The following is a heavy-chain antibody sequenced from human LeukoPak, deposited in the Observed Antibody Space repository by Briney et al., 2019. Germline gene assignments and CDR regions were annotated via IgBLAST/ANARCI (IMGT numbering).Heavy chain of an antibody. CDR2: MNPNNGDS. D-gene: IGHD6-25*01. J-gene: IGHJ4*02. CDR1: GYTFTNYH. Sequence: ASVTVSCKASGYTFTNYHINWVRQATGQGLEWMGWMNPNNGDSGYAQKFQGRVTITRDTSISTSYMELRSLRSDDTAVYFCARTTSFTASGYDYWGQGTRVTVSS. V-gene: IGHV1-8*03. CDR3: ARTTSFTASGYDY.